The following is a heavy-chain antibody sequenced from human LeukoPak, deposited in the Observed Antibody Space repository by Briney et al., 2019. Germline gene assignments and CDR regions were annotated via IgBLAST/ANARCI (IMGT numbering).Heavy chain of an antibody. CDR1: GYSCTTFW. V-gene: IGHV5-51*01. CDR2: INPGDSDT. J-gene: IGHJ4*02. Sequence: PGESLKISCKVSGYSCTTFWIGWVRQMPGRGLEWVAIINPGDSDTRYSPSFQGRVSISVDKSISTAYLQWSSLKASDTAMYYCARLPDYVSGKDYWGQGTLVTVSS. CDR3: ARLPDYVSGKDY. D-gene: IGHD3-10*01.